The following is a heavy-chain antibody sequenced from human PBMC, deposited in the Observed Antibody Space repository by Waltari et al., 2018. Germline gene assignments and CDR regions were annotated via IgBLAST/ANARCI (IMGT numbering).Heavy chain of an antibody. Sequence: QVQLVQSGAEAKKPGSSVKVSCKSSGGTFANYATRCVRRAPGKGVEWMGGIIPMLNTSNYAQKFKDRVTITKDESTTTAFMELSGLRFDDTAIYYCARTLPPDNKSWHYYFGMDVWGQGTTVTVSS. J-gene: IGHJ6*02. V-gene: IGHV1-69*05. CDR3: ARTLPPDNKSWHYYFGMDV. CDR1: GGTFANYA. D-gene: IGHD1-1*01. CDR2: IIPMLNTS.